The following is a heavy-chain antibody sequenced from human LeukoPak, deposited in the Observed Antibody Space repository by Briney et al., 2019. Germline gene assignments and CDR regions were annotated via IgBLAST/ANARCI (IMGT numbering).Heavy chain of an antibody. CDR2: ITSSSNYI. CDR1: GFTFSRYN. Sequence: GGSLRLSCAASGFTFSRYNMDWVRQAPGKGLEWVSSITSSSNYIYYADSVKGRFTISRDNAKNSLYLQMNSLRADDTAVYYCARRRDTEYDYWGQGTLVTVSS. J-gene: IGHJ4*02. V-gene: IGHV3-21*01. CDR3: ARRRDTEYDY. D-gene: IGHD2-2*02.